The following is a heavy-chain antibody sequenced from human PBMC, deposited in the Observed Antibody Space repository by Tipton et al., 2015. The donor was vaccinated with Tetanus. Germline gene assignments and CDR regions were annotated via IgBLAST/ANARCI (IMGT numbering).Heavy chain of an antibody. V-gene: IGHV4-61*01. D-gene: IGHD4-23*01. CDR3: ARDHGGFNSIDY. Sequence: TLSLTCTVSGGSVSSGSYYWSWIRQPPGKGLEWIGYIYYIGSTNYNPSLKSRVTISVDTSKNQFSLKLSSVTAADTAVYYCARDHGGFNSIDYWGQGTQVTVSS. J-gene: IGHJ4*02. CDR2: IYYIGST. CDR1: GGSVSSGSYY.